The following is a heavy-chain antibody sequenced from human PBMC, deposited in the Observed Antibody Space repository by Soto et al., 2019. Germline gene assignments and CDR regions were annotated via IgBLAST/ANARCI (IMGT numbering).Heavy chain of an antibody. D-gene: IGHD1-26*01. J-gene: IGHJ4*02. CDR3: ARVSYWELPLQGHFDY. Sequence: GASVKVSCKASGYTFTSYGISWVRQAPGQGLEWMGWISAYNGNTNYAQKLQGRVTMTTDTSTSTAYMELRSLRSDDTAVYYCARVSYWELPLQGHFDYWGQGTLVTVSS. CDR1: GYTFTSYG. CDR2: ISAYNGNT. V-gene: IGHV1-18*04.